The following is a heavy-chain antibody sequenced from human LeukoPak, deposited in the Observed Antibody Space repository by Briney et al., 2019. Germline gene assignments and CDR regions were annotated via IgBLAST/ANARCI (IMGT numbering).Heavy chain of an antibody. D-gene: IGHD2-2*01. CDR3: ASLSCSSTSCGIDY. Sequence: TGGSLRLSCAASGFTFSSYSMNWVRQAPGKGLEWVSSISSSSSYIYYADSVKGRFTISRDDAKNSLYLRMNSLRAEDTAVYYCASLSCSSTSCGIDYWGQGTLVTVSS. V-gene: IGHV3-21*01. CDR1: GFTFSSYS. CDR2: ISSSSSYI. J-gene: IGHJ4*02.